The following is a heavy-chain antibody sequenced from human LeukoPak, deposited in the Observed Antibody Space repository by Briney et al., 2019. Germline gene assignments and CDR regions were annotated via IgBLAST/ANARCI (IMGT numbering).Heavy chain of an antibody. CDR3: AKDQLPKTYYYDSSGYYPFDY. D-gene: IGHD3-22*01. Sequence: GGSLRLSCAASRFTFSNYAMSWVRQAPGKGLEWVSGISGSGGTTYYADSVKGRFTISRDNSKNTLYLQMNSLRAEDTAVYYCAKDQLPKTYYYDSSGYYPFDYWGQGTLVTVSS. J-gene: IGHJ4*02. V-gene: IGHV3-23*01. CDR1: RFTFSNYA. CDR2: ISGSGGTT.